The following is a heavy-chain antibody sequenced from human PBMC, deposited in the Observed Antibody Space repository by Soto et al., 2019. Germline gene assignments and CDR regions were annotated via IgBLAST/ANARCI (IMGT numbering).Heavy chain of an antibody. CDR3: RFYYYGLDV. D-gene: IGHD3-3*01. CDR1: GFTFSNSP. CDR2: ILYDGNNK. J-gene: IGHJ6*02. V-gene: IGHV3-30-3*01. Sequence: GGSLRLSCAASGFTFSNSPMHWVRQAPGKGLEWVALILYDGNNKYYADSVKGRFTISRDISKNTLYLRMNSLRAEDTAVSSRRFYYYGLDVWGQGTTVTVS.